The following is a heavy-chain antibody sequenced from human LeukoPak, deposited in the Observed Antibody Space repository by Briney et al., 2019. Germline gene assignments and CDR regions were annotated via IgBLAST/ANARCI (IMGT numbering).Heavy chain of an antibody. Sequence: GGSLRLSCAASGFTFSSYWVSWVRQAPGKGLEWVANIKQDGSEKYYVDSVKGRFTISRDNAKNSLYLQMNSLRAEDTAVCYCARVVLYEFDYWGQGTLVTVSS. D-gene: IGHD2-8*01. J-gene: IGHJ4*02. CDR3: ARVVLYEFDY. CDR1: GFTFSSYW. CDR2: IKQDGSEK. V-gene: IGHV3-7*01.